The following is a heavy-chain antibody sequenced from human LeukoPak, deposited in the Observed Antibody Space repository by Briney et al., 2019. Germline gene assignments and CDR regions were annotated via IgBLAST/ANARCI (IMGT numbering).Heavy chain of an antibody. CDR3: ATTRDYYENSGYTLLQD. J-gene: IGHJ1*01. V-gene: IGHV1-69*13. D-gene: IGHD3-22*01. Sequence: SVKVSCKASGSTFSTYAINWVRQAPGKGLEWLGGIIPILGTSNYAQSFQGRVTITADESSGTAYMALSSLRSEDTAIYYCATTRDYYENSGYTLLQDWGQGTLVTVSS. CDR1: GSTFSTYA. CDR2: IIPILGTS.